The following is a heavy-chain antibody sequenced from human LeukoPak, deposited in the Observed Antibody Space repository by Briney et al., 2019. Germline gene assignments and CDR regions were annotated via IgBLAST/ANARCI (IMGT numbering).Heavy chain of an antibody. Sequence: GGSLRLSCAASGFTLSTYGMHWVRQAPGKGLEWVAVIWYDGSYKYYADSVKGRFTISRDNSRNTLYLQMNSLRAEDTAVYFCARVDSSGYYIEYWGQGTPVTVSS. CDR1: GFTLSTYG. CDR3: ARVDSSGYYIEY. J-gene: IGHJ4*02. D-gene: IGHD3-22*01. CDR2: IWYDGSYK. V-gene: IGHV3-33*01.